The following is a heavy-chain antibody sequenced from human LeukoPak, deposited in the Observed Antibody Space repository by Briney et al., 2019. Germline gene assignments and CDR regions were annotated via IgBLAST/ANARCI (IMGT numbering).Heavy chain of an antibody. J-gene: IGHJ4*02. Sequence: GGSLRLSCAASGITFSSYGMHWVRQAPGKGLEWVAFVRYDGSNKYYADSVKGRFTISRDNSKDTLYLQMNSLRAEDTAVYYCAKDRGIAVANDYWGQGTLVTVSS. D-gene: IGHD6-19*01. CDR1: GITFSSYG. CDR3: AKDRGIAVANDY. V-gene: IGHV3-30*02. CDR2: VRYDGSNK.